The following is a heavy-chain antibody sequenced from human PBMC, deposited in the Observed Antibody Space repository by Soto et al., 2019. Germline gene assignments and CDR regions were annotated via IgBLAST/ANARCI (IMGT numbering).Heavy chain of an antibody. CDR2: IYYSGST. V-gene: IGHV4-59*01. Sequence: PSETLSLTCTVSGGSISSYYWSWIRQPPGKGLEWIGYIYYSGSTNYNPSLKSRVTISVDTSKNQFSLKLSSVTAADTAVYYCARDREYSSGWYRVGAFDIWGKGTMVTVSS. CDR1: GGSISSYY. D-gene: IGHD6-19*01. J-gene: IGHJ3*02. CDR3: ARDREYSSGWYRVGAFDI.